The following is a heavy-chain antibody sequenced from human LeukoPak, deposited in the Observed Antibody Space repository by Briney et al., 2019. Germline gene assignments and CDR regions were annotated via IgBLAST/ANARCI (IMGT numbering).Heavy chain of an antibody. D-gene: IGHD4-23*01. CDR1: GGSISSYY. CDR2: IYYSGST. J-gene: IGHJ5*02. Sequence: SETLSLTCTVSGGSISSYYWSWIRQPPGKGLEWIGYIYYSGSTNYNPSLKSRVTISVDASKNQFSLKLSSVTAADTAVYYCARDNYGGNFPNWFDPWGQGTLVTVSS. CDR3: ARDNYGGNFPNWFDP. V-gene: IGHV4-59*01.